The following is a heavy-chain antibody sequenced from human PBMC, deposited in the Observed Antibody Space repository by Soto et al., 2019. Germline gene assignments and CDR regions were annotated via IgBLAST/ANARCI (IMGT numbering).Heavy chain of an antibody. V-gene: IGHV4-59*01. J-gene: IGHJ5*02. CDR2: IYYSGST. CDR1: GGSISSYY. D-gene: IGHD5-12*01. Sequence: SETLSLTCTVSGGSISSYYWSWIRQPPGKGLEWIGYIYYSGSTNYNPSLKSRVTISVDTSKNQFSLKLSSVTAADTAVYYCARVRANRNIVATRYWFDPWGQGTLVTVSS. CDR3: ARVRANRNIVATRYWFDP.